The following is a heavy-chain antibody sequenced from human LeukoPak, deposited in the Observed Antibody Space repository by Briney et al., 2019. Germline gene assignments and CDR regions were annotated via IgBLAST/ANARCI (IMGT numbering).Heavy chain of an antibody. CDR3: ARGVYIAAAQYGY. J-gene: IGHJ4*02. CDR1: GGSISSYY. CDR2: IYYSGTT. V-gene: IGHV4-59*01. D-gene: IGHD6-13*01. Sequence: PSETLSLTCTVSGGSISSYYWSWIRQPPGKGLEWIGYIYYSGTTNYNPSLKSRVTIPVDTSKNQFSLKLSSVTAADTAVYYCARGVYIAAAQYGYWGQGTLVTVSS.